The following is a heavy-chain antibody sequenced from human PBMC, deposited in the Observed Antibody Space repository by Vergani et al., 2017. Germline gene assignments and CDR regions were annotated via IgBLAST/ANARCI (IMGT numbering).Heavy chain of an antibody. J-gene: IGHJ5*02. V-gene: IGHV4-61*01. CDR3: AREEGDNXFDP. CDR2: IYYSGST. Sequence: QVQLQESGPGLVKPSETLSLTCTVSGGSISSGSYYWSWIRQPPGKGLEWIGYIYYSGSTNYNPSLKSRVTISVDTSKNQFSLKLSSVTAADTAVYYCAREEGDNXFDPWGQGTLVTVSS. CDR1: GGSISSGSYY.